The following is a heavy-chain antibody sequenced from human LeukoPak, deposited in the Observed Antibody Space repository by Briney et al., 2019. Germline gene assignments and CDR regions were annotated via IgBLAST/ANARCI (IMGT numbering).Heavy chain of an antibody. CDR1: GFTLSSYD. D-gene: IGHD6-19*01. CDR3: ARAVAGTHWFDP. V-gene: IGHV3-13*01. Sequence: GGSLRLSCTASGFTLSSYDMHWVRQATGKGLEWVSGIDIPGNTYYPDSVKGRFTMSRESAKNSLYLQMNSLRAGDTAVYYCARAVAGTHWFDPWGQGTLVTVSS. J-gene: IGHJ5*02. CDR2: IDIPGNT.